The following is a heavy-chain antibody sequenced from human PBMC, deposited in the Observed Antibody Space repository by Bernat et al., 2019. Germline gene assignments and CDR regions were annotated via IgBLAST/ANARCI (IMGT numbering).Heavy chain of an antibody. D-gene: IGHD6-13*01. Sequence: QVQLVESGGGVVQPWRSLRLSCAASGFTFSSYGMHWVRQAPGKGLEWVAVIWYDGSNKYYADSVKGRVTISRDNSTNTLYLQMNSLRAEDTAVYYCARDFAAGRAVLDYWGQGTLVTVSS. CDR2: IWYDGSNK. CDR3: ARDFAAGRAVLDY. V-gene: IGHV3-33*01. J-gene: IGHJ4*02. CDR1: GFTFSSYG.